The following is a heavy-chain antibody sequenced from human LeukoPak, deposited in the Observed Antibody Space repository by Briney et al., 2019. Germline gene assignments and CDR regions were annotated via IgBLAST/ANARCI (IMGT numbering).Heavy chain of an antibody. CDR3: ARGLDLGYFQH. CDR2: IWYDGSNK. Sequence: GGSLRLSCVVSGFTFSSYDMHWVRQAPGKGLEWVAVIWYDGSNKYYADSVKGRFTISRDNSKNTLYLQMNSPRAEDTAVYYCARGLDLGYFQHWGQGTLVTVSS. CDR1: GFTFSSYD. V-gene: IGHV3-33*01. J-gene: IGHJ1*01. D-gene: IGHD4-11*01.